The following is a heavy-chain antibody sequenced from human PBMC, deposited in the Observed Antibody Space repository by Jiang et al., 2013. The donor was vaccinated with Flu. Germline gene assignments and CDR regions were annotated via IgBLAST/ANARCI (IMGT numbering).Heavy chain of an antibody. CDR1: GGSISSGGYY. CDR3: ARFEGLGSRRIDY. CDR2: IYYSGST. V-gene: IGHV4-31*03. Sequence: GSGLVKPSQTLSLTCTVSGGSISSGGYYWSWIRQHPGKGLEWIGYIYYSGSTYYNPSLKSRVTISVDTSKNQFSLKLSSVTAADTAVYYCARFEGLGSRRIDYWGQGTLVTVSP. J-gene: IGHJ4*02. D-gene: IGHD6-19*01.